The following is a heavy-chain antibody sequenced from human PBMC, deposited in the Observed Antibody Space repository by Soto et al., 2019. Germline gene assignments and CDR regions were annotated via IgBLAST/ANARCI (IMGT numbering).Heavy chain of an antibody. Sequence: SETLSLTCAVSGGSVSSGDYSWSWLRQPPGKGREWIGYIYHSETTYYNPSLKSRVTVSVDGSKNQFSLELSSVTAADTAVYFCARMGGQYYDSSGHGYFFHYWGQGTRVTVSS. CDR2: IYHSETT. J-gene: IGHJ4*02. CDR1: GGSVSSGDYS. CDR3: ARMGGQYYDSSGHGYFFHY. V-gene: IGHV4-30-2*01. D-gene: IGHD3-22*01.